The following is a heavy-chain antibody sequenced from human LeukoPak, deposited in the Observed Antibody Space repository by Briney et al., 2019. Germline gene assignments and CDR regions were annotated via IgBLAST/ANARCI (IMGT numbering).Heavy chain of an antibody. CDR2: ISSDGTAN. CDR1: GFIFSDCY. D-gene: IGHD6-13*01. J-gene: IGHJ4*02. CDR3: VREFWYRFDN. Sequence: GGSLRLSCAASGFIFSDCYMSWIRQAPGKGLEFVSYISSDGTANYYADSVKGRFTISGDNAQNSVYLEMTNLRAEDTAVYYCVREFWYRFDNWGQGTVVTVSS. V-gene: IGHV3-11*04.